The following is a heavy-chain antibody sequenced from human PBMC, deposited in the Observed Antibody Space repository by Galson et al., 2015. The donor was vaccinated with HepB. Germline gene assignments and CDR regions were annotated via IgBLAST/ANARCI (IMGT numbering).Heavy chain of an antibody. CDR1: GGSFSSYS. CDR2: ISPTFGIE. Sequence: SVKVSCKASGGSFSSYSFSWVRQAPGQGLEWVGGISPTFGIERYAQKFQGRVTITADESTRTAYMELRSLEIEDTAVYYCARDRETMVTGWGWFDPWGQGTQVTVSS. V-gene: IGHV1-69*13. CDR3: ARDRETMVTGWGWFDP. J-gene: IGHJ5*02. D-gene: IGHD3-10*01.